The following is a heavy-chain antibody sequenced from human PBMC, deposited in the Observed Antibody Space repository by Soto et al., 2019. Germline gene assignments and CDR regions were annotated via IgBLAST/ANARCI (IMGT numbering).Heavy chain of an antibody. J-gene: IGHJ6*02. CDR2: MNPNSGNT. Sequence: ASVKVSCKASGYTFTSYDINWARQATGQGLEWMGWMNPNSGNTGYAQKFQGRVTMTRNTSISTAYMELSSLRSEDTAVYYCASDVDTAMVTRSPYGMDVWGQGTTVTVSS. CDR3: ASDVDTAMVTRSPYGMDV. D-gene: IGHD5-18*01. V-gene: IGHV1-8*01. CDR1: GYTFTSYD.